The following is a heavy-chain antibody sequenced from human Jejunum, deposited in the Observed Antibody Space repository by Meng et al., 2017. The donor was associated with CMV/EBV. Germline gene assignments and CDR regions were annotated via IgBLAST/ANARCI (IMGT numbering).Heavy chain of an antibody. J-gene: IGHJ4*02. CDR3: ARGRSSNFDF. CDR2: IYYSGTT. D-gene: IGHD2-2*01. CDR1: DASISSYY. Sequence: TCTVPDASISSYYWSWIRQPPGKGLEWIGYIYYSGTTNYNPSLKSRVTMSVDTSKSQFSLKLSSVSAADTAVYYCARGRSSNFDFWGQGTLVTVSS. V-gene: IGHV4-59*01.